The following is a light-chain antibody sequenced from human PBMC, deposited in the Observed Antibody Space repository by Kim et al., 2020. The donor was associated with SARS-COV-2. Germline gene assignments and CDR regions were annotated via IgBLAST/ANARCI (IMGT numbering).Light chain of an antibody. V-gene: IGKV1-33*01. J-gene: IGKJ4*01. CDR1: QDINNY. Sequence: DIQMTQSPSSLSASIGDRVTITCQASQDINNYLNWYQQKPGKAPKLLIYDASNLETGVPSRFSGSGSGTDFTFTISSLQPEDIATYYCQQYDNLSLTFGGGTKLEI. CDR3: QQYDNLSLT. CDR2: DAS.